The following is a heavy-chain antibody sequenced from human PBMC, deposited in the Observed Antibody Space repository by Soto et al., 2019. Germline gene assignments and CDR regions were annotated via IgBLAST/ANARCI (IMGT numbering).Heavy chain of an antibody. V-gene: IGHV1-69*01. CDR1: GGTFSSYA. CDR3: ARISRDDFVWARYRDYFAGMDV. CDR2: IILIFRTA. J-gene: IGHJ6*02. Sequence: QVQLVQSGAEVKKPGSSVKVSCKASGGTFSSYAIIWVRQAPGQGLEWMGGIILIFRTANYAQKFQGRVTITADETTIKAYRDMRSLISEDTAVYYCARISRDDFVWARYRDYFAGMDVWGPGTTDTVSS. D-gene: IGHD3-16*02.